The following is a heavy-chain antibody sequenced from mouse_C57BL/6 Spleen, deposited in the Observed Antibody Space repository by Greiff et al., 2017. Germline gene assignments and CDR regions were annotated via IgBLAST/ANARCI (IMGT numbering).Heavy chain of an antibody. CDR3: ASNYDYWFAY. D-gene: IGHD2-4*01. Sequence: VQLQQSGPELVKPGASVKISCKASGYSFTGYYMHWVKQSSEKSLEWIGEINPSTGGTSYNQKFKGKATLTVDKSSSTAYMQLKSLTSEDSAVYYCASNYDYWFAYWGQGTLVTVSA. CDR1: GYSFTGYY. J-gene: IGHJ3*01. CDR2: INPSTGGT. V-gene: IGHV1-43*01.